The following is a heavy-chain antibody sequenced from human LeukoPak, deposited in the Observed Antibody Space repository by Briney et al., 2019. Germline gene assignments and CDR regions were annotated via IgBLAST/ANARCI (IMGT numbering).Heavy chain of an antibody. CDR1: EFTFRTYS. D-gene: IGHD6-19*01. Sequence: GGSLRLSCAASEFTFRTYSMNWVRQAPGKGLEWVSSISSGGKYIYYADSVKGRFTISRDNAKNSLYLQMNSLRAEDTAVYYCARDIVAVADDWFDPWGQGTLVTVSS. V-gene: IGHV3-21*01. CDR3: ARDIVAVADDWFDP. J-gene: IGHJ5*02. CDR2: ISSGGKYI.